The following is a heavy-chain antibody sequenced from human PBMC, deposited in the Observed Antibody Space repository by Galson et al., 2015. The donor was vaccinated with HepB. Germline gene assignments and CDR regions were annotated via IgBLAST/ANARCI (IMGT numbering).Heavy chain of an antibody. CDR1: GYTFTSYY. V-gene: IGHV1-2*06. CDR3: ARGPHIVVVIAMHPLYFDY. D-gene: IGHD2-21*01. Sequence: SVKVSCKASGYTFTSYYMHWVRQAPGQGLEWMGRINPNSGGTNYAQKFQGRVTMTRDTSISTAYMELSRLRSDDTAVYYCARGPHIVVVIAMHPLYFDYWGQGTLVTVSS. CDR2: INPNSGGT. J-gene: IGHJ4*02.